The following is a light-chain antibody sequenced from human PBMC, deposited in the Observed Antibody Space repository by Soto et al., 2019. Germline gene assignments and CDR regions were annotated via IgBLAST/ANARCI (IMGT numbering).Light chain of an antibody. CDR2: GAS. J-gene: IGKJ1*01. Sequence: MSIYLDWYEQKPGQAPKLLIYGASSGDSGVPARFSGSGSGTDFTLTVSSLEPEDVATDYCQQSERAPPTFGQGTKVDI. CDR1: MSIY. V-gene: IGKV1-39*01. CDR3: QQSERAPPT.